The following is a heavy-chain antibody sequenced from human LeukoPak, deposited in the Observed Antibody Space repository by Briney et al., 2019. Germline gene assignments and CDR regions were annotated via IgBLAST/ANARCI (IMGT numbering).Heavy chain of an antibody. CDR1: GGSISSGDYY. Sequence: SETLSLTCTVSGGSISSGDYYWSWIRQPPGKGLEWIGYIYYSGSTYYNPSLKSRVTISVDTSKNQFSLKLSSVTAADTAVYYCARDLQLYPGIAVAGTDAFDIWGQGTMVTVSS. D-gene: IGHD6-19*01. CDR2: IYYSGST. J-gene: IGHJ3*02. CDR3: ARDLQLYPGIAVAGTDAFDI. V-gene: IGHV4-30-4*01.